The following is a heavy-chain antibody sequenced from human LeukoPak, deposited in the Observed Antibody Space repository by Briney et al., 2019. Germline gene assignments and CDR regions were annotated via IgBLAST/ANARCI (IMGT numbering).Heavy chain of an antibody. CDR3: ARDRGALDY. D-gene: IGHD3-10*01. Sequence: PSETLSLTCAVYGGSFSGYYWSWIRQPPGKGLEWIGEINHSGSTNYNPSLKSRVTISVDTSKNQFSLKLSSVTAADTAVYYCARDRGALDYWGQGTLVTVSS. V-gene: IGHV4-34*01. CDR2: INHSGST. J-gene: IGHJ4*02. CDR1: GGSFSGYY.